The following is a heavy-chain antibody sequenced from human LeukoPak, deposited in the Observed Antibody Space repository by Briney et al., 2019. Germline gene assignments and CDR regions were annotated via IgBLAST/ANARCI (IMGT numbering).Heavy chain of an antibody. CDR2: IWYDGSNK. CDR1: GFVLNTDA. V-gene: IGHV3-33*08. Sequence: GRSLRLSCAPSGFVLNTDAMHWVRQAPGKGLEWVAVIWYDGSNKYYADSVKGRFTISRDNSKNTLYLQMNSLRADDTAVYYCVRYTTGWCRDYWGQGTLVTVSS. D-gene: IGHD6-19*01. J-gene: IGHJ4*02. CDR3: VRYTTGWCRDY.